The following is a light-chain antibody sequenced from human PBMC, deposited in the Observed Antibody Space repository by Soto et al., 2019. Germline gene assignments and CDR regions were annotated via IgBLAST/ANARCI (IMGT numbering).Light chain of an antibody. V-gene: IGKV1-5*03. CDR3: QQYNSYSIT. J-gene: IGKJ5*01. Sequence: DIQMTQSPSTLSASVGDRVTITCRASQSISSWLAWYQQKPGKAPKLRIYKASSLESGVPSRFSGSGSGTEFTITISSLQPDDFATYYCQQYNSYSITFGQGTRLEIK. CDR1: QSISSW. CDR2: KAS.